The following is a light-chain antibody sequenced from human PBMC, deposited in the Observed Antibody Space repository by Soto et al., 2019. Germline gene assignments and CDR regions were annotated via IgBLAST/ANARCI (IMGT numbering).Light chain of an antibody. CDR1: QGISSY. J-gene: IGKJ4*01. V-gene: IGKV1-9*01. Sequence: DIQLTQSPSFLSASVGDRVTITCRASQGISSYLAWYQQKPGKAPKLLIYAASTLQSGVPSRFSGSGSGTEFTLTISSLQPEDFATYYCQKYNSAPHTFGGGTKVEIQ. CDR3: QKYNSAPHT. CDR2: AAS.